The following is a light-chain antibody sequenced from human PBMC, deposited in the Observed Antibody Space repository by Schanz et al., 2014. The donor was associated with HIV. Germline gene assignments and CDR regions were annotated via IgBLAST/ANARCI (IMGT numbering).Light chain of an antibody. J-gene: IGLJ3*02. Sequence: QSALTQPASVSGSPGQSITITCTGTSSDIGSHNYVSWYRQQAGKAPKLIIYDVDNRPSGVSNRLSGSKSANTASLTISGLQAEDEADYYCCSYTSSSTWVFGGGTKVTVL. CDR1: SSDIGSHNY. V-gene: IGLV2-14*01. CDR2: DVD. CDR3: CSYTSSSTWV.